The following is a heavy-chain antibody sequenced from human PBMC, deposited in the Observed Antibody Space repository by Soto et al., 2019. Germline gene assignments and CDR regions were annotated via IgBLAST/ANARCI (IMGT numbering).Heavy chain of an antibody. CDR3: AKQEGTAVTTDWFDP. J-gene: IGHJ5*02. CDR2: ISGTGVYT. CDR1: GFTFSSHA. V-gene: IGHV3-23*01. D-gene: IGHD4-17*01. Sequence: PGGSLRLSCAASGFTFSSHAMSWVRQAPGKGLEWVSAISGTGVYTYYADSVKGRFTISRDNSKNTLYLQMNSLRAEDTAVYYCAKQEGTAVTTDWFDPWGQGTLVTVSS.